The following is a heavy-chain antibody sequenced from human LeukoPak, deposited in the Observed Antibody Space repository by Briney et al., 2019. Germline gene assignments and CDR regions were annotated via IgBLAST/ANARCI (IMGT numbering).Heavy chain of an antibody. Sequence: PGGSLRLSCAASGFTFTDYPMSWVRQAPGRGLEWVSAISAGADTTCYADSVRGRVTISRDNSKNTVYLQMNSLRAEDTAIYYCAKDPGNYFLEFDYRGQGTLVTVSS. CDR1: GFTFTDYP. D-gene: IGHD2/OR15-2a*01. CDR2: ISAGADTT. J-gene: IGHJ4*02. CDR3: AKDPGNYFLEFDY. V-gene: IGHV3-23*01.